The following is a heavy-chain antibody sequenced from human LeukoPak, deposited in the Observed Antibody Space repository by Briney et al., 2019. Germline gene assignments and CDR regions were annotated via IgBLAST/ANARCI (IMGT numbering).Heavy chain of an antibody. D-gene: IGHD4-17*01. V-gene: IGHV3-23*01. CDR2: ISGSGGST. CDR1: GFTFSSYA. Sequence: PVGSLRLSCAASGFTFSSYAMSWVRQAPGKGLEWVSAISGSGGSTYYADSVKGRFTISRDNSKNTLYLQMNSLRAEDTAVYYCAKFSYGDYVGNFDYWGQGTLVTVSS. CDR3: AKFSYGDYVGNFDY. J-gene: IGHJ4*02.